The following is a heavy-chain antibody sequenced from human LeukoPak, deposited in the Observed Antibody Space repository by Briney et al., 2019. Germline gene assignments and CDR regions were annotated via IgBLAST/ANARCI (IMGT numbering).Heavy chain of an antibody. Sequence: PGGSLRLSCAASGFFFDDYGMHWVRQVPGKGLEWVSGISWQSNTRKYADSVRGRFTISRDNAKNSLYLQMNSLRAEDTAVYYCARVYYDRVGDAFDIWGQGTMVTVSS. D-gene: IGHD3-22*01. CDR1: GFFFDDYG. J-gene: IGHJ3*02. V-gene: IGHV3-9*01. CDR2: ISWQSNTR. CDR3: ARVYYDRVGDAFDI.